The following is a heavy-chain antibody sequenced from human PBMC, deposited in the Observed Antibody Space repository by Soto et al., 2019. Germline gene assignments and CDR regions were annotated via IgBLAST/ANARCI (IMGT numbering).Heavy chain of an antibody. Sequence: SETLSLTCAVYGGSLSGYYWSWIRQPPGKGLEWIGEINHSGSTNYNPSLKSRVTISVDTSKNQFSLKLSSVTAADTSVYYCLAAGSWGQGTTVTVSS. CDR2: INHSGST. CDR1: GGSLSGYY. CDR3: LAAGS. V-gene: IGHV4-34*01. D-gene: IGHD6-13*01. J-gene: IGHJ6*02.